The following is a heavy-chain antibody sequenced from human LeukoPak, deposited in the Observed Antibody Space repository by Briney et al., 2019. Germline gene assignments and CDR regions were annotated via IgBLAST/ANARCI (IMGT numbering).Heavy chain of an antibody. CDR2: IIPIFGTA. CDR3: ARLRIAAAGTGDY. J-gene: IGHJ4*02. D-gene: IGHD6-13*01. V-gene: IGHV1-69*06. Sequence: SVKVSCKASGGTFSSYAISWVRQAPGQGLEWMGGIIPIFGTANYAQKFQGRVAITADKSTSTAYMELSSLRSEDTAVYYCARLRIAAAGTGDYWGQGTLVTVSS. CDR1: GGTFSSYA.